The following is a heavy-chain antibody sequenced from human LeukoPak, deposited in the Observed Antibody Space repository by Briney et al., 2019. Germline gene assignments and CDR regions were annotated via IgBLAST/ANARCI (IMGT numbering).Heavy chain of an antibody. V-gene: IGHV3-9*01. CDR2: ISWNSGSI. Sequence: GGSLRLSCAASGFTFDDYAMHWVRQAPGKGLEWVSGISWNSGSIGYADSVKGRFTISRDNAKNSLYLQMNSLRVEDTAVYYCARAPTVTTNGAGYYYNYGMDVWGQGTTVTVSS. D-gene: IGHD4-17*01. J-gene: IGHJ6*02. CDR1: GFTFDDYA. CDR3: ARAPTVTTNGAGYYYNYGMDV.